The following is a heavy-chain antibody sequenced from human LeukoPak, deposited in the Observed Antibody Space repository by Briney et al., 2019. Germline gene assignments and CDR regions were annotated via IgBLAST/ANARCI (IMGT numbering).Heavy chain of an antibody. Sequence: ASVKVSCKASGYTFTGYYVHWVRQAPGQGLEWMGWINPNSGGTNYAQKFQGRVTMTRDTSISTAYMELSRLRSDDTAVYYCARVGLFYYDSSGYYYDYWGQGTLVTVSS. V-gene: IGHV1-2*02. CDR2: INPNSGGT. J-gene: IGHJ4*02. CDR1: GYTFTGYY. D-gene: IGHD3-22*01. CDR3: ARVGLFYYDSSGYYYDY.